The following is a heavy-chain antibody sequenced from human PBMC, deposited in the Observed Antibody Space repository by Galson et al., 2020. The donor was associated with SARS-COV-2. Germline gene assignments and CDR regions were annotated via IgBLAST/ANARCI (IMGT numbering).Heavy chain of an antibody. D-gene: IGHD6-6*01. CDR1: GFTFSSSE. J-gene: IGHJ3*02. CDR2: ISGGADTI. CDR3: ARPIPYSSSSSAFDI. Sequence: GGSLRLSCAASGFTFSSSEMNWVRQAPGTGLEWISYISGGADTIHYADSVKGRFTISRDNAKNSLYLQMNSLRADDTATYYCARPIPYSSSSSAFDIWGQGTEVTVSS. V-gene: IGHV3-48*03.